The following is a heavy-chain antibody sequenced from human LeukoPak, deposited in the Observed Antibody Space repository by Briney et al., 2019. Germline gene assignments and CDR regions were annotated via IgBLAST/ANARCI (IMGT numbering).Heavy chain of an antibody. Sequence: GGSLRLSCVASGFTYNNYWMSWVHQAPGKGLEWVANIKQDGSEIDFVDSLKGRFTISRDNAKNSLFLQVNSLRAEDTAVYYCARIGYRSSSFDYWGQGTLVTVSS. V-gene: IGHV3-7*01. CDR2: IKQDGSEI. CDR1: GFTYNNYW. J-gene: IGHJ4*02. D-gene: IGHD6-13*01. CDR3: ARIGYRSSSFDY.